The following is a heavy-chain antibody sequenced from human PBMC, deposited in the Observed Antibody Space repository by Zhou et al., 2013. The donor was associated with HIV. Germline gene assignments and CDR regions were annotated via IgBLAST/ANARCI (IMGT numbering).Heavy chain of an antibody. Sequence: QVQLVQSGAEVKKPGASVKVSCKASGYTFTSYYLHWVRQAPGEGLEWMGIIHPSGSYTNSAQKFQGRVTMITDTSTSTVYMELSSLRSEDTAVYYCARDRPYFDYWGQGTLVTVSS. CDR2: IHPSGSYT. D-gene: IGHD6-6*01. V-gene: IGHV1-46*01. J-gene: IGHJ4*02. CDR1: GYTFTSYY. CDR3: ARDRPYFDY.